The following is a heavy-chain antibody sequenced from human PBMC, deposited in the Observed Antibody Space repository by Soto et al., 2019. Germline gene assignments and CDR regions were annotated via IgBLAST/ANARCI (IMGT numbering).Heavy chain of an antibody. D-gene: IGHD3-9*01. CDR3: ARDTQHTYYDILTGYTLGAFDI. CDR1: GYTFTSYY. V-gene: IGHV1-46*01. CDR2: INPSGGST. Sequence: ASVKVSCKASGYTFTSYYMHWVRQAPGQGLEWMGIINPSGGSTSYAQKFQGRVTMTRDTSTSTVYMELSSLRSEDTAVYYCARDTQHTYYDILTGYTLGAFDIWRQRTVVTVSS. J-gene: IGHJ3*02.